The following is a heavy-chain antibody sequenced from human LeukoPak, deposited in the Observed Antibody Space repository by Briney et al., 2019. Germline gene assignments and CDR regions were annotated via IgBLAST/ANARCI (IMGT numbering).Heavy chain of an antibody. CDR3: ARGVGYDYGDY. D-gene: IGHD6-13*01. Sequence: SETLSPTCAVYGGSFSGYYWSWIRQPPGKGLEWIGEINHSGSTNYNPSLKSRVTISVDTSKNQFSLKLSSVTAADTAVYYCARGVGYDYGDYWGQGTLVTVSS. J-gene: IGHJ4*02. CDR2: INHSGST. V-gene: IGHV4-34*01. CDR1: GGSFSGYY.